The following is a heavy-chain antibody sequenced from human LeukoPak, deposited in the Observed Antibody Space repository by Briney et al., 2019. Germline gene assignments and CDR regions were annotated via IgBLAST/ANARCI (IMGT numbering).Heavy chain of an antibody. CDR3: AHRRLGGSYGGYDY. V-gene: IGHV2-5*01. Sequence: AWIRQPPGKALEWLALIYWNDDKRYSPSLKSRLTITKDTSKNQVVLTMTNMDPVDTATYYCAHRRLGGSYGGYDYWGQGTLVTVSS. CDR2: IYWNDDK. J-gene: IGHJ4*02. D-gene: IGHD1-26*01.